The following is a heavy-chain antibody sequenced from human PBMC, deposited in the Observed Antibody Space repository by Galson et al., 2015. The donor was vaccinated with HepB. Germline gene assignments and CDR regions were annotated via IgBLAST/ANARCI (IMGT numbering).Heavy chain of an antibody. CDR3: ASDGIVGALDY. J-gene: IGHJ4*02. Sequence: SLRLSCAASGFTFSSYSMNWVRQAPGKGLEWVSSITSNGDYIYYADSVKGRFTISRDNAKNSLFLQMNSLTAEDTAVYYCASDGIVGALDYWGQGTLVTVSS. CDR2: ITSNGDYI. CDR1: GFTFSSYS. V-gene: IGHV3-21*01. D-gene: IGHD1-26*01.